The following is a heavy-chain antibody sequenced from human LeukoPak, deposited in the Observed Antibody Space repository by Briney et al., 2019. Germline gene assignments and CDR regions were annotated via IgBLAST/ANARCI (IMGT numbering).Heavy chain of an antibody. Sequence: GGSLRLSCAASGFTFSSNSMNWVRQAPGKGLEGVSSISSSSYIYYADSVKGRFTISRDNAKNSLYLQMNSLRAEDTGVYYCARAQFEPYYFDYWGQGTLVTVSS. D-gene: IGHD3-10*01. CDR1: GFTFSSNS. J-gene: IGHJ4*02. CDR2: ISSSSYI. V-gene: IGHV3-21*01. CDR3: ARAQFEPYYFDY.